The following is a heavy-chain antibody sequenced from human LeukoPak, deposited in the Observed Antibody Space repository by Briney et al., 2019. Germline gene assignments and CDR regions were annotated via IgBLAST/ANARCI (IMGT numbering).Heavy chain of an antibody. Sequence: GGSLRLSCAASGFTFNSFSFSWIRQAPGKGLEWVSSVSSSSSYIYYADSVKGRFTISRDNAKNSLYLQMNSLRAEDTALYYCAGYSTPWGQGTLVTVSS. CDR2: VSSSSSYI. V-gene: IGHV3-21*01. CDR3: AGYSTP. D-gene: IGHD2/OR15-2a*01. CDR1: GFTFNSFS. J-gene: IGHJ5*02.